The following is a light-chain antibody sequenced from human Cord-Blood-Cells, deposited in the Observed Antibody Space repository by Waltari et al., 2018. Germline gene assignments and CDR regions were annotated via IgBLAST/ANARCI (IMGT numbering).Light chain of an antibody. V-gene: IGKV4-1*01. CDR1: HSVFYSSNNKTY. J-gene: IGKJ4*01. CDR3: QQYYSTPLT. Sequence: DIVMTQSSDYLAVSLGERATIHCKPSHSVFYSSNNKTYLAWYQQKPGQPPKLLIYWASTRESGVPDRFSGSGSGTDFTLTISSLQAEDVAVYYCQQYYSTPLTFGGGTKVEIK. CDR2: WAS.